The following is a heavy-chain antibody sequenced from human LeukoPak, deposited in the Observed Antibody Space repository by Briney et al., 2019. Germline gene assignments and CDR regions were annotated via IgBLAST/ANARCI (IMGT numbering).Heavy chain of an antibody. J-gene: IGHJ4*02. CDR2: INPNSGAT. D-gene: IGHD1-26*01. CDR1: GYTFNDYY. V-gene: IGHV1-2*02. CDR3: ARDTIVGGRADFDF. Sequence: ASVKVSCKASGYTFNDYYVHWVRQAPGQGLEWMGWINPNSGATYYAQNFQGRVTLTRDTSISTAYMELSSLRSDDTAVFYCARDTIVGGRADFDFWGQGTLVTVS.